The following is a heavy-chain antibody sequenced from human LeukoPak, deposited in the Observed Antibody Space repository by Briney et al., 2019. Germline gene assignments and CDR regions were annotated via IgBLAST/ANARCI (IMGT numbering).Heavy chain of an antibody. D-gene: IGHD6-13*01. CDR1: GYTFTSYG. CDR3: ARSAAGYAEYFQH. V-gene: IGHV1-2*02. Sequence: ASVKVPCKASGYTFTSYGISWVRQAPGQGLEWMGWINPNSGGTNYAQKFQGRVTMTRDTSISTAYMELSRLRSDDTAVYYCARSAAGYAEYFQHWGQGTLVTVSS. J-gene: IGHJ1*01. CDR2: INPNSGGT.